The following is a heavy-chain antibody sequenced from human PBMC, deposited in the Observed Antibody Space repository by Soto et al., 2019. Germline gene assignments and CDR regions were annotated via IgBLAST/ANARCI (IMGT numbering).Heavy chain of an antibody. Sequence: ETLSLTCAVYGGSFSGYYWSWIRQPPGKGLEWIGEINHSGSTNYNPSLKSRVTISVDTSKNQFSLKLSSVTAADTAVYYCARVPTVTKTYYYYYYMDVWGKGTTVTVSS. V-gene: IGHV4-34*01. CDR2: INHSGST. CDR1: GGSFSGYY. CDR3: ARVPTVTKTYYYYYYMDV. D-gene: IGHD4-17*01. J-gene: IGHJ6*03.